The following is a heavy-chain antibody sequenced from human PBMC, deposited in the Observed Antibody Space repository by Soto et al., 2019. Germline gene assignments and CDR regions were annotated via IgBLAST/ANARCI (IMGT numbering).Heavy chain of an antibody. CDR1: GFTFSSYS. CDR2: ISSSSSYI. CDR3: ARSLVRGVSSGMDV. J-gene: IGHJ6*02. Sequence: GGSLILSCAASGFTFSSYSMNWVRQAPGKGLEWVSSISSSSSYIYYADSVKGRFTISRDNAKNSLYLQMNSLRAEDTAVYYCARSLVRGVSSGMDVWGQGTTVTVSS. V-gene: IGHV3-21*01. D-gene: IGHD3-10*01.